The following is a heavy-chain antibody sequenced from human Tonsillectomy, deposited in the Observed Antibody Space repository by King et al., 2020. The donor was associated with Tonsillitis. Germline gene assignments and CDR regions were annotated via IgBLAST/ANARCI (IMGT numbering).Heavy chain of an antibody. J-gene: IGHJ6*02. CDR1: GFTFSSYG. CDR3: ANGGGPSYDFGSGSQIYYYYGMDV. Sequence: VQLVESGGGVVQPGRSLRLSCAASGFTFSSYGMHWVRQAPGKGLEGVAVISYEGTNKYYADSVKGRFTISRDNYKNTLYLQMNSLRAEDTAVYYCANGGGPSYDFGSGSQIYYYYGMDVWGQGTTVTVSS. D-gene: IGHD3-3*01. V-gene: IGHV3-30*18. CDR2: ISYEGTNK.